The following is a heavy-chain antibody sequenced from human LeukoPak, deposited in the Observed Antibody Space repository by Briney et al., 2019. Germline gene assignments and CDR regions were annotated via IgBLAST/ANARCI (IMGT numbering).Heavy chain of an antibody. Sequence: SETLSLTRAVYGGSFSGYYWSWIRQPPGKGLEWIGEINHSGSTNYNPSLKSRVTISVDTSKNQFSLKLSSVTAADTAVYYCARATDIVVVPAATQYGMDVWGQGTTVTVSS. D-gene: IGHD2-2*01. CDR2: INHSGST. CDR1: GGSFSGYY. J-gene: IGHJ6*02. V-gene: IGHV4-34*01. CDR3: ARATDIVVVPAATQYGMDV.